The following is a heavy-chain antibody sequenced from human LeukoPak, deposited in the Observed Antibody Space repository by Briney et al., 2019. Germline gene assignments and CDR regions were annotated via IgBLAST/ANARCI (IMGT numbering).Heavy chain of an antibody. D-gene: IGHD3-16*01. CDR3: ARDLVSGAYTFDI. CDR2: ISGSGTTT. V-gene: IGHV3-48*03. Sequence: GGSLRLSCAASGVTFSSYDMNWVRQAPGKGLEWVSFISGSGTTTYYADSVKGRFTISRDYSMNSLYLQMNSLRAEDTAVYYCARDLVSGAYTFDIWGQGTMVTVSS. J-gene: IGHJ3*02. CDR1: GVTFSSYD.